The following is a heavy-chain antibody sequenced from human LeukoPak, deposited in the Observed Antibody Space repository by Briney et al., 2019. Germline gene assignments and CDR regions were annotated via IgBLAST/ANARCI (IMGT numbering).Heavy chain of an antibody. Sequence: SETLSLTCTVSGGSINSSSYYWGWIRQPPGKGLEWIGSIYYSGSTYYNPSLKSRVTISVDTSKNQFSLKLSSVTAADTAVYYCARESYGSGSASRSVDYWGQGTLVTVSS. J-gene: IGHJ4*02. CDR1: GGSINSSSYY. CDR2: IYYSGST. D-gene: IGHD3-10*01. CDR3: ARESYGSGSASRSVDY. V-gene: IGHV4-39*02.